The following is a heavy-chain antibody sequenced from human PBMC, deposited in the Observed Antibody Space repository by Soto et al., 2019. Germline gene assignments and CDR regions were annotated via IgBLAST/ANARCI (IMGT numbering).Heavy chain of an antibody. V-gene: IGHV4-31*03. CDR3: ARGAAAGNWWAFDI. D-gene: IGHD6-13*01. Sequence: QVQLQESGPGLVKPSQTLSLTCTVSGGSISIGGYYWSWIRQHPEKSLEWIGYIYYSGSTYYNPSLKSRVTISVDTSKNQFSLKLSSVTAADTAVYYCARGAAAGNWWAFDIWDQGTMVTVSS. CDR2: IYYSGST. J-gene: IGHJ3*02. CDR1: GGSISIGGYY.